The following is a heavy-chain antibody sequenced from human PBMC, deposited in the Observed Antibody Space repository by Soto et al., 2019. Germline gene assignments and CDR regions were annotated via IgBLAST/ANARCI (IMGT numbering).Heavy chain of an antibody. CDR1: GSTFTSSA. Sequence: SVKVSCKASGSTFTSSAVQWVRQARGQRLEWIGWIVVGSGNTNYAQKFQERVTITRDMSTSTAYMELSSLRSEDTAVYYCAASGWSGSHGHDAFDIWVQGTMVTVSS. CDR3: AASGWSGSHGHDAFDI. J-gene: IGHJ3*02. CDR2: IVVGSGNT. D-gene: IGHD1-26*01. V-gene: IGHV1-58*01.